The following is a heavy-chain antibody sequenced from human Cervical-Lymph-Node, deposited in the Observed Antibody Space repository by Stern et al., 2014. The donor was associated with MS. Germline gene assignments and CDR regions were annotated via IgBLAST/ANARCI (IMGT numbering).Heavy chain of an antibody. D-gene: IGHD6-19*01. J-gene: IGHJ6*02. CDR3: ARDLGGWPPYYYPMDV. CDR1: GYTFTSNL. CDR2: INPNTGNP. V-gene: IGHV7-4-1*02. Sequence: QVQLVQSASELKKPGASVKVSCNTSGYTFTSNLINWVRQAPGQRLEWMGWINPNTGNPTYAEVFAGRFVFSLDTSVSTAYLQITSLKTEDTAVYYCARDLGGWPPYYYPMDVWGQGTTVTVSS.